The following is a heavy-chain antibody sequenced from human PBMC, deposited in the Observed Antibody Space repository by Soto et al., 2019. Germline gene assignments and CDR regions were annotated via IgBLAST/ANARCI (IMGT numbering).Heavy chain of an antibody. D-gene: IGHD3-10*01. V-gene: IGHV1-69*19. CDR1: GGTFNTYA. J-gene: IGHJ4*02. CDR2: ISPMFGAA. Sequence: QVQLVQSGAEMKKPGSSVKVSCQSSGGTFNTYAMNWVRQAPGQGPEWMGDISPMFGAANYAPKFQGRVTMTADESTGTSYMQLSSLTSEDTALDFCAREVQVHTPAFVYGGQGTLVTVSS. CDR3: AREVQVHTPAFVY.